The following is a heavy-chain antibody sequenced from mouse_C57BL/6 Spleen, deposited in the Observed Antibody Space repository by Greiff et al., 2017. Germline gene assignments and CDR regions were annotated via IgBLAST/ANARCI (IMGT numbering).Heavy chain of an antibody. V-gene: IGHV5-17*01. CDR1: GFTFSDYG. CDR3: ARLHYYGSSPYFDY. D-gene: IGHD1-1*01. J-gene: IGHJ2*01. Sequence: DVMLVESGGGLVKPGGSLKLSCAASGFTFSDYGMHWVRQAPEKGLEWVAYISSGSSTIYYADTVKGRFTISRDNAKNTLFLQMTSLRSEDTAMYYCARLHYYGSSPYFDYWGQGTTLTVSS. CDR2: ISSGSSTI.